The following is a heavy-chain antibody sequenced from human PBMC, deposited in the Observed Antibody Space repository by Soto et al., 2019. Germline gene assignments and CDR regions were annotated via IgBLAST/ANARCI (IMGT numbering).Heavy chain of an antibody. D-gene: IGHD3-22*01. V-gene: IGHV1-69*13. Sequence: SVKVSCKASGGTFSSYAISWVRQAPGQGLEWMGEIIPIFGTANYAQKFQGRVTITADESTSTAYMALSSLRSEDTAVYYCARDRGPSSGYYPYWFDPWGQGTLVTAPQ. CDR1: GGTFSSYA. CDR2: IIPIFGTA. J-gene: IGHJ5*02. CDR3: ARDRGPSSGYYPYWFDP.